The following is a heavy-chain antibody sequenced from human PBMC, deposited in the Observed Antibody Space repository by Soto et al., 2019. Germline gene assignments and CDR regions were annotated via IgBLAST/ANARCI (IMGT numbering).Heavy chain of an antibody. CDR1: GGSFSAYY. J-gene: IGHJ6*02. Sequence: SETLSLTCAVYGGSFSAYYWSWIRQPPGKGLEWIGEINPHGSTNYSPSLKSRLTISVDTSKNQFSLKLISVTAADTAVYFCGRRRGYSNAWGSYYSGMDVWGQGTTVNVSS. D-gene: IGHD6-19*01. CDR2: INPHGST. CDR3: GRRRGYSNAWGSYYSGMDV. V-gene: IGHV4-34*01.